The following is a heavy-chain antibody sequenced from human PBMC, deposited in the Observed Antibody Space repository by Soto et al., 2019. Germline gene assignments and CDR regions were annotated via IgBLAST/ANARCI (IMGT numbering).Heavy chain of an antibody. CDR1: GGSISPYY. CDR2: IYYSGST. Sequence: SETLSLTCTVSGGSISPYYWSWIRQPPGKGLEWIGYIYYSGSTSYNPSLRSRVTISVDTSKNQFSLKLRSVIVADTAVYHCARFVRSCSGTTCYTRADVWGQGTTVTVSS. V-gene: IGHV4-59*01. D-gene: IGHD2-2*02. CDR3: ARFVRSCSGTTCYTRADV. J-gene: IGHJ6*02.